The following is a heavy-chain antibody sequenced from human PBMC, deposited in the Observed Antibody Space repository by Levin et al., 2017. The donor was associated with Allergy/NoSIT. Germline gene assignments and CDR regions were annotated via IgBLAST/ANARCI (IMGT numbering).Heavy chain of an antibody. CDR3: AREGPYGDYMFDY. CDR1: GGSVSSGSYY. J-gene: IGHJ4*02. V-gene: IGHV4-61*01. Sequence: PSETLSLTCTVSGGSVSSGSYYWSWIRQPPGKGLEWIGYIYYSGSTNYNPSLKSRVTISVDTSKNQFSLKLSSVTAADTAVYYCAREGPYGDYMFDYWGQGTLVTVSS. D-gene: IGHD4-17*01. CDR2: IYYSGST.